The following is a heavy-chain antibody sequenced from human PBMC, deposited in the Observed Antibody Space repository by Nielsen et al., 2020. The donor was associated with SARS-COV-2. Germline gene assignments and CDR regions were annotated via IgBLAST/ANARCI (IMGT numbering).Heavy chain of an antibody. J-gene: IGHJ4*02. D-gene: IGHD2-15*01. Sequence: ASVKVSCKASGFTFNRYYMHWVRQAPGQGLEWMGVINPRGDRPSYTQKFRDRVTMTRDTSTSTVYMEVSSLRSEDSAVYYCARDPQLRLTQIPTYYFDLWGQGTLVTVSS. CDR2: INPRGDRP. CDR1: GFTFNRYY. V-gene: IGHV1-46*02. CDR3: ARDPQLRLTQIPTYYFDL.